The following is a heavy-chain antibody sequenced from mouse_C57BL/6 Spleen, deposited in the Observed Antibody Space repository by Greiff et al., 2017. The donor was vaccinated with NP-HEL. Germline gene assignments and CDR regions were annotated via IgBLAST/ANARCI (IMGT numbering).Heavy chain of an antibody. Sequence: QVQLQQSGPELVKPGASVKISCKASGYAFSSSWMNWVKQRPGKGLEWIGRIYPGDGDTNYNGKFKGKATLTADKSSSTAYMQLSSLTSEDSAVYFCAREGTGRFDYWGQGTTLTVSS. D-gene: IGHD4-1*01. J-gene: IGHJ2*01. CDR1: GYAFSSSW. CDR2: IYPGDGDT. CDR3: AREGTGRFDY. V-gene: IGHV1-82*01.